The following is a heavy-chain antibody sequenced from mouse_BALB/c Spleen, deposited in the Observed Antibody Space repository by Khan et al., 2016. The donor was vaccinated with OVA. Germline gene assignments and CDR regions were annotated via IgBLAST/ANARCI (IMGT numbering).Heavy chain of an antibody. CDR1: GFTFSTYA. V-gene: IGHV5-9-3*01. D-gene: IGHD2-2*01. J-gene: IGHJ4*01. Sequence: EVELVESGGGLVKPGGSLKLSCSASGFTFSTYAMSWVRQTPQKRLECVATISTGGHYTFYSDSVKGRFTIFRDNAKNTLYLQMSSLRSEETAMDYGARSLVDYHAMGSWGHGTSVTVSS. CDR3: ARSLVDYHAMGS. CDR2: ISTGGHYT.